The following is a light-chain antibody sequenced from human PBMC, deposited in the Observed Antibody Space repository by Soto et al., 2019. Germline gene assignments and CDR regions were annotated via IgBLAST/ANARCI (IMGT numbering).Light chain of an antibody. J-gene: IGLJ1*01. CDR3: CSYSGSYTFYV. CDR2: DVS. Sequence: QSALTQPRSVSGSPGQSVTISCTGTSSDVGGYNYVSWYQQHPGKAPKLMIYDVSKRPSGVPDRFSGSKSGNTASLTISGLPAEDEADYYCCSYSGSYTFYVCGTGTKVTVL. CDR1: SSDVGGYNY. V-gene: IGLV2-11*01.